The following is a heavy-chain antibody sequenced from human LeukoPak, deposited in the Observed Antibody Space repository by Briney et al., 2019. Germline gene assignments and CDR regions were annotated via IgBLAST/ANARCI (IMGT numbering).Heavy chain of an antibody. CDR3: ARAAEMTMIVVVIDY. CDR1: GGSFSGYY. V-gene: IGHV4-34*01. J-gene: IGHJ4*02. CDR2: INHSGST. D-gene: IGHD3-22*01. Sequence: SETLSLTCAVYGGSFSGYYWSWIRQPPGKGLEWIGEINHSGSTNYNPSLKSRVTISVDTSKNQFSLKLSSVTAADTAVYYCARAAEMTMIVVVIDYWGQGTLVTVSS.